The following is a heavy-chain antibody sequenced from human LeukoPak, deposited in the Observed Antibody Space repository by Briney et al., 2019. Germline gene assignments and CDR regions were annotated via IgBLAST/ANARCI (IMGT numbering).Heavy chain of an antibody. CDR3: ARVGTTGTTAYMDV. CDR1: GGTFSSYA. D-gene: IGHD1-1*01. Sequence: GASVKVSCKASGGTFSSYAISWVRQAPGQGLEWMGGIIPIFGTANYAQKFQGRVTITADKSTSTAYMELSSLRSEDTAVYYCARVGTTGTTAYMDVWGQGTTVTVSS. J-gene: IGHJ6*02. CDR2: IIPIFGTA. V-gene: IGHV1-69*06.